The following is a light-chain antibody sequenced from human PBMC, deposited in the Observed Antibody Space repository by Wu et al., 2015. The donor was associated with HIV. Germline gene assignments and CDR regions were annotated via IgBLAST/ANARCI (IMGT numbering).Light chain of an antibody. J-gene: IGKJ4*01. V-gene: IGKV3D-20*02. CDR3: QQRSNWLLT. CDR2: DTS. Sequence: EIVLTQSPATLSLSPGERATLSCGASQSVRSSYVAWYQQKPGLAPRLFIYDTSSRATGIPDRFSGSGSVTDFTLTISSLEPEDFAVYYCQQRSNWLLTFGGGTKVEIK. CDR1: QSVRSSY.